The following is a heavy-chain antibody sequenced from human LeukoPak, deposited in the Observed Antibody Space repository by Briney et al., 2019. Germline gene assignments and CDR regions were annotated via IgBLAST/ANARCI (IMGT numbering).Heavy chain of an antibody. J-gene: IGHJ4*02. V-gene: IGHV4-39*01. D-gene: IGHD1-14*01. Sequence: SETLSLTCTVSGGSISSSSYYWGWIRQPTGKGLEWIGSIYYSGSTYYNPSLKSRVTISVDTSKNQFSLKLSSVTAADTAVYYCARTTPYLHFDYWGQGTLVTVSS. CDR2: IYYSGST. CDR3: ARTTPYLHFDY. CDR1: GGSISSSSYY.